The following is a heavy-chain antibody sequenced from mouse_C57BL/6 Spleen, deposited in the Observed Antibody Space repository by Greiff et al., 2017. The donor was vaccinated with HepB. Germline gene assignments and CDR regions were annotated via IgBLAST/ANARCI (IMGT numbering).Heavy chain of an antibody. CDR2: IHPNSGST. CDR3: ARSGSNLCDMDY. CDR1: GYTFTSYW. J-gene: IGHJ4*01. Sequence: QVQLQQPGAELVKPGASVKLSCKASGYTFTSYWMHWVKQRPGQGLEWIGMIHPNSGSTNYNEKFKSKATLTVDKSSSTAYMQRSSLTSEDSAVYYCARSGSNLCDMDYWGQGTSVTVSS. V-gene: IGHV1-64*01. D-gene: IGHD1-1*01.